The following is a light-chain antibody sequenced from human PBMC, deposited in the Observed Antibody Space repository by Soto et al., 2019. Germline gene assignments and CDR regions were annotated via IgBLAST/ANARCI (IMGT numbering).Light chain of an antibody. J-gene: IGLJ3*02. V-gene: IGLV2-23*02. Sequence: QSALTQPASVSGSPGQSITISCTGTSSDVGSYNLVSWYQQHPGKAPKVMICEVSKRRSGVSNRFSGSKSGNTASLTISGLQAEDEADYYCCSYAGTSTWVFGGGTKLTVL. CDR3: CSYAGTSTWV. CDR2: EVS. CDR1: SSDVGSYNL.